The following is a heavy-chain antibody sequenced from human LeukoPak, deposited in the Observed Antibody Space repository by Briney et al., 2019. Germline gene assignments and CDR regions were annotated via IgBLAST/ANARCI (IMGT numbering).Heavy chain of an antibody. CDR2: ISAYNGNT. Sequence: GASVKVSCKASGYTFTSYGISWVRQAPGQGLEWMGWISAYNGNTNYAQKLQGRVTMTTDTSTSTAYMELRSLRSDDTAVYYCARVPPGYSGYDYDYYYYYMDVWGKGTTVTVSS. D-gene: IGHD5-12*01. V-gene: IGHV1-18*01. CDR3: ARVPPGYSGYDYDYYYYYMDV. J-gene: IGHJ6*03. CDR1: GYTFTSYG.